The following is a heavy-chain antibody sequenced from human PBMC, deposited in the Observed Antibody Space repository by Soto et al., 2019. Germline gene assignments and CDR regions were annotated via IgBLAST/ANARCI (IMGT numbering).Heavy chain of an antibody. Sequence: ASGKVSCKASGYTFTGYYIHWVRQAPGQGLEWLGWINPNCCATYYAQNFQGWVTMTRDTSISTAYMELSSLRSDDTAVYYCGRGIPLAGLGYYFDYWGQGTPVTVSS. CDR3: GRGIPLAGLGYYFDY. CDR1: GYTFTGYY. D-gene: IGHD6-19*01. V-gene: IGHV1-2*04. J-gene: IGHJ4*02. CDR2: INPNCCAT.